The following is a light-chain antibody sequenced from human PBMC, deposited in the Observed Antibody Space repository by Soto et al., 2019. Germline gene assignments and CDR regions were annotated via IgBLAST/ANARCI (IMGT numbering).Light chain of an antibody. CDR2: RAS. V-gene: IGKV1-5*03. CDR3: KQYINSPMYS. J-gene: IGKJ2*03. CDR1: QSIGNW. Sequence: DIQMTQSPSTLSASVGDRVTITCRASQSIGNWLAWYQQKPGKDPKLLIYRASNLEGGVPSRFSGSGSGTDFTLTISRLQPDDFAPYSCKQYINSPMYSFGQGSQLEIK.